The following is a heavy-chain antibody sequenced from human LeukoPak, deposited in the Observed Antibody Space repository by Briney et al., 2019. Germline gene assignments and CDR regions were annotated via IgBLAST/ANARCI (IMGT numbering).Heavy chain of an antibody. D-gene: IGHD3-10*01. V-gene: IGHV3-33*01. Sequence: GGSLRLSCAASGLTFSRYGMHWVRQAPGKELEWVAVIWHDGSNKYYVDSVKGRVTISRDNSKNTLYLQMNSLRVEDTAVYYCARGSGLVVRGDYFDYWGQGTLVTVSS. CDR2: IWHDGSNK. J-gene: IGHJ4*02. CDR1: GLTFSRYG. CDR3: ARGSGLVVRGDYFDY.